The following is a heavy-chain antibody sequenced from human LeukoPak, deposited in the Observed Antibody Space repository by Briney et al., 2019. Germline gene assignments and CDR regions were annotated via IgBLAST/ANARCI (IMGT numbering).Heavy chain of an antibody. J-gene: IGHJ5*02. CDR1: GGSISSYY. D-gene: IGHD2-2*01. V-gene: IGHV4-59*01. Sequence: DPSETLSLTCTVSGGSISSYYWSWIRQPPGKGLEWIGYIYYSGSTNYNPSLKSRVTISVDTSKNQFSLKLSSVTAADTAVYYCARVGLAYCSSTSCYLSAFDPWGQGTLVTVSS. CDR2: IYYSGST. CDR3: ARVGLAYCSSTSCYLSAFDP.